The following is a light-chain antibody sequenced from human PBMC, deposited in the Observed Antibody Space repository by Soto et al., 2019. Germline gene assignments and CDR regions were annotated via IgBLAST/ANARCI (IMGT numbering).Light chain of an antibody. Sequence: QSALTQPASVSGSPGRSVTISCTGSSGDVGDFNYVSWYQHLPGRAPKLIIYDVTNRPSGISYRFSASKSGRTASLTISGLQAEDEADYYCSSYSSSPTHVVFGGGTKLTVL. J-gene: IGLJ2*01. CDR3: SSYSSSPTHVV. CDR2: DVT. CDR1: SGDVGDFNY. V-gene: IGLV2-14*03.